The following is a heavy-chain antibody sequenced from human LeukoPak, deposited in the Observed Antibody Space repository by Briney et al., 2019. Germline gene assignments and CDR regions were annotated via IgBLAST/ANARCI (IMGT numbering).Heavy chain of an antibody. CDR1: GGSISSYY. CDR3: ARCDSSGYRYYFDY. Sequence: SETLSLTCTVSGGSISSYYWNWIRQPAGKGLEWIGRIYASGSTNYNPSLKSRVTISVDTSKNQFSLKLSSVTAADTAVYYCARCDSSGYRYYFDYWGQGTLVTVSS. J-gene: IGHJ4*02. V-gene: IGHV4-4*07. CDR2: IYASGST. D-gene: IGHD3-22*01.